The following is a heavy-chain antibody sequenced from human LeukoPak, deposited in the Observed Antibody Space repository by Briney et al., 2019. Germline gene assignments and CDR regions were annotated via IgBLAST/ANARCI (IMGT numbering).Heavy chain of an antibody. Sequence: PGGALRLSCAASGFTFSDYYMSWIRQAPGKGLEGVSDISSSGGTIYYADSVKGRFTISRDNAKNSLYLQMNSLRVEDTAVYYCARDRWYSSGWYYFDYWGQGTLVTVPS. CDR1: GFTFSDYY. J-gene: IGHJ4*02. CDR3: ARDRWYSSGWYYFDY. V-gene: IGHV3-11*01. CDR2: ISSSGGTI. D-gene: IGHD6-19*01.